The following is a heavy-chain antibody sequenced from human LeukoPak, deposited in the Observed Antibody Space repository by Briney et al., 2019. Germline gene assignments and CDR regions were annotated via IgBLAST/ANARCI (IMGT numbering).Heavy chain of an antibody. D-gene: IGHD2-21*02. CDR2: IYSSGST. J-gene: IGHJ2*01. Sequence: PSETLPLTCTVSGGSINNYYWSWIRQPPGKGLEWIGYIYSSGSTNYNPSLKSRVTISVDTSKNQFSLKLSSVTAADTAVYYCARGGGGCGGDCSWYSDLWGRGTLVTVSS. CDR1: GGSINNYY. V-gene: IGHV4-59*01. CDR3: ARGGGGCGGDCSWYSDL.